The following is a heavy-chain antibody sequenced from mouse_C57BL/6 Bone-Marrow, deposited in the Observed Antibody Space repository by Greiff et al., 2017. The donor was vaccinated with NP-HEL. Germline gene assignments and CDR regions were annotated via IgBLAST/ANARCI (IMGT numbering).Heavy chain of an antibody. CDR1: GYTFTSYW. J-gene: IGHJ1*03. D-gene: IGHD1-1*01. V-gene: IGHV1-72*01. CDR2: IDPNSGGT. CDR3: ARSRITTVVPHWYFDV. Sequence: QVQLQQPGAELVKPGASVKLSCKASGYTFTSYWMHWVKQRPGRGLEWMGRIDPNSGGTKYNEKFKSKATLTVDKPSSTAYMQLSSLTSADSAVYYCARSRITTVVPHWYFDVWGTGTTVTVSS.